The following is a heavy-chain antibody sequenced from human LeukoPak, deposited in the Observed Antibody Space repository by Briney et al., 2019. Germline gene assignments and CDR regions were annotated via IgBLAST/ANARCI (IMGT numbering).Heavy chain of an antibody. D-gene: IGHD3-22*01. Sequence: GGSLRLSCAASGFTVSSNYMSWVRQAPGKGLEWVSVIYSCGSTYYADSVKGRFTISRDNSKNTLYLQMNSLRAEDTAVYYCAKDGLSGSAQRYYFDYWGQGTLVTVSS. CDR2: IYSCGST. CDR1: GFTVSSNY. V-gene: IGHV3-66*03. J-gene: IGHJ4*02. CDR3: AKDGLSGSAQRYYFDY.